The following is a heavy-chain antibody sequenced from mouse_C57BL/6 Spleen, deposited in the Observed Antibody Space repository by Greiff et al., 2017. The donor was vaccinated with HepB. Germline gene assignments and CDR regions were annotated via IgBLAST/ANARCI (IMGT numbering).Heavy chain of an antibody. CDR2: INPNNGGT. Sequence: EVQVVESGPELVKPGASVKIPCKASGYTFTDYNMDWVKQSHGKSLEWIGDINPNNGGTIYNQKFKGKATLTVDKSSSTAYMELRSLTSEDTAVYYCAKGAGTGYYAMDYWGQGTSVTVSS. J-gene: IGHJ4*01. V-gene: IGHV1-18*01. CDR1: GYTFTDYN. CDR3: AKGAGTGYYAMDY. D-gene: IGHD4-1*01.